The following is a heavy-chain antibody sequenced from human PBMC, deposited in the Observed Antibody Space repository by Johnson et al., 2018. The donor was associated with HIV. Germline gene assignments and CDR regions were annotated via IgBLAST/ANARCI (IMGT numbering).Heavy chain of an antibody. Sequence: VQLVESGGGLIQPGGSLRLSCAASGFTVSSNYMSWVRQAPGKGLEWVSVIYSGGSTYYADSVKGRFTISRDNSKNALFLQMNSLRAEDTAVFYCAKLQWPREDAFDIWGQGTMVTVSS. CDR2: IYSGGST. CDR3: AKLQWPREDAFDI. D-gene: IGHD6-19*01. V-gene: IGHV3-53*01. CDR1: GFTVSSNY. J-gene: IGHJ3*02.